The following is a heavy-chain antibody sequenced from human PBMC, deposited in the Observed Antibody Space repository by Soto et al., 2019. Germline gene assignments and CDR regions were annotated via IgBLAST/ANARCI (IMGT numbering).Heavy chain of an antibody. J-gene: IGHJ5*02. V-gene: IGHV1-18*01. CDR2: ISAYNGNT. CDR1: GYTFTSYG. D-gene: IGHD3-22*01. Sequence: QVQLVQSGAEVKKPGASVKVSCKASGYTFTSYGISWVRQAPGQGLEWMGWISAYNGNTNYAQKLQGRVNMTTDTSTSTAYMELRSLRSDGTAVYYCARDYDSSGHGNWFDPWGQGTLVTVSS. CDR3: ARDYDSSGHGNWFDP.